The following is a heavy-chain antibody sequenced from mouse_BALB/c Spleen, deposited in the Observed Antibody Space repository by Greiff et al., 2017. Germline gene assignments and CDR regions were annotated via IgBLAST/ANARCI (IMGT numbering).Heavy chain of an antibody. CDR2: ISYSGST. D-gene: IGHD2-3*01. J-gene: IGHJ3*01. CDR1: GYSITSDYA. V-gene: IGHV3-2*02. Sequence: EVHLVESGPGLVKPSQSLSLTCTVTGYSITSDYAWNWIRQFPGNKLGWMGYISYSGSTSYNPSLKSRISITRDTSKNQFFLQLNSVTTEDTATYYCARWGDGYYAYWGQGTLVTVSA. CDR3: ARWGDGYYAY.